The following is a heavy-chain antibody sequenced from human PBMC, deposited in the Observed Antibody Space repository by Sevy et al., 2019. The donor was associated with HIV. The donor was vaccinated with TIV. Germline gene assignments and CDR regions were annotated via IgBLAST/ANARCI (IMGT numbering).Heavy chain of an antibody. D-gene: IGHD2-15*01. CDR2: IYHSGST. V-gene: IGHV4-38-2*01. CDR1: GYSISSGYY. CDR3: AGGGAAVVVVAASPYNWFDP. J-gene: IGHJ5*02. Sequence: SETLSLTCAVSGYSISSGYYWGWIRQPPGKGLEWIGSIYHSGSTYYNPSLKSRVTISVDTSNNQFSLKLSSVTAADTAVYYCAGGGAAVVVVAASPYNWFDPWGQGTLVTVSS.